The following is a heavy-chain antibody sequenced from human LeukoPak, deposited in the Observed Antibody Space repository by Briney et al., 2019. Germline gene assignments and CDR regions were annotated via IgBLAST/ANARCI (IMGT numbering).Heavy chain of an antibody. V-gene: IGHV1-2*04. CDR3: ARDLVLGAAAGDY. CDR1: GYTFTGYY. CDR2: INPNSGGT. J-gene: IGHJ4*02. D-gene: IGHD6-13*01. Sequence: ASVKVSCKASGYTFTGYYMHWVRQAPGQGLEWMGWINPNSGGTNYAQKFQGWVTMTRDTSISTAYMELSRLRSDDTAVYYCARDLVLGAAAGDYWGQGTLVTVSS.